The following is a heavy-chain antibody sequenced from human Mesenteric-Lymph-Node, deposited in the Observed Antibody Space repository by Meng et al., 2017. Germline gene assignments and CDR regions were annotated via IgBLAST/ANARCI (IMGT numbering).Heavy chain of an antibody. Sequence: GESLKISCAASGFTVSSNYMSWVRQAPGKGLEWVSVIYSGGSTYYADSVEGRFTISRDNSKNTLYLQMNSLRAEDTAVYYCVKVREGGISVFDYWGRGTLVTVSS. CDR3: VKVREGGISVFDY. V-gene: IGHV3-66*02. CDR1: GFTVSSNY. CDR2: IYSGGST. J-gene: IGHJ4*02. D-gene: IGHD3-16*01.